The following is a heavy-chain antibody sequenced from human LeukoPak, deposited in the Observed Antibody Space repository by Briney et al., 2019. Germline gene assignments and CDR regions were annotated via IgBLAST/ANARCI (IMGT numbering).Heavy chain of an antibody. CDR2: IYYSGST. V-gene: IGHV4-59*08. CDR1: GGSISSYY. D-gene: IGHD3-10*01. Sequence: SETLSLTCTVSGGSISSYYWSWIRQPPGKGLEWIGYIYYSGSTNYNPSLKSRVTISVDTSKNQFSLKLSSVTAADTAVYYCARHAFGFGEEFYYSDYWGQGTLVTVSS. J-gene: IGHJ4*02. CDR3: ARHAFGFGEEFYYSDY.